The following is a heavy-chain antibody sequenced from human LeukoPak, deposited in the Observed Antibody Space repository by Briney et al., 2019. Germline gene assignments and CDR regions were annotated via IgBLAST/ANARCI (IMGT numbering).Heavy chain of an antibody. Sequence: GGSLRPSCAASGFTFSNTWMSWVRQAPGKGLEWVGRIKSKTDGGTTDYAAPVKGRFTISRDDSKNTLYLQMNSLKTEDTAVYYCTTEAPMITFGGVIVIPHYYFDYWGQGTLVTVSS. J-gene: IGHJ4*02. D-gene: IGHD3-16*02. CDR3: TTEAPMITFGGVIVIPHYYFDY. CDR1: GFTFSNTW. V-gene: IGHV3-15*01. CDR2: IKSKTDGGTT.